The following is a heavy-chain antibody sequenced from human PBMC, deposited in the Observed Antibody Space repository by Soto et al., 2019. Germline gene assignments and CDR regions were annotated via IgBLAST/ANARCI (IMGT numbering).Heavy chain of an antibody. Sequence: SVKVSCKASGVTFSSYAISWVRQAPGQGLEWMGGIIPIFGTANYAQKFQGRVTITADESTSTAYMELSSLRSEDTAVYYCARDLPGYSYGIDYWGQGTLVTVSS. J-gene: IGHJ4*02. CDR3: ARDLPGYSYGIDY. CDR1: GVTFSSYA. D-gene: IGHD5-18*01. V-gene: IGHV1-69*13. CDR2: IIPIFGTA.